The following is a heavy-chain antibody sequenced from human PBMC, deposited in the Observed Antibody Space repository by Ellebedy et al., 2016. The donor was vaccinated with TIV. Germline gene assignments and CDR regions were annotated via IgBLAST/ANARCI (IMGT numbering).Heavy chain of an antibody. J-gene: IGHJ3*02. Sequence: GGSLRLSXKGSGYSFTSYWIGWVRQMPGKGLEWMGIIYPGDSDTRYSPSFQGQVTISADKSISTAYLQWSSLKASDTAMYYCARSSSSSYAFDIWGQGTMVTVSS. CDR1: GYSFTSYW. CDR3: ARSSSSSYAFDI. D-gene: IGHD6-6*01. V-gene: IGHV5-51*01. CDR2: IYPGDSDT.